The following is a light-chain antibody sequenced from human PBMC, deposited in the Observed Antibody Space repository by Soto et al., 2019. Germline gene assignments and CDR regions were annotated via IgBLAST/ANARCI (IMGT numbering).Light chain of an antibody. J-gene: IGLJ1*01. CDR3: NSYAGSSHWV. CDR2: EAT. V-gene: IGLV2-8*01. CDR1: SSDVGGYNY. Sequence: QSVLTQPPSAYGSPGQSVTISCTGTSSDVGGYNYVSWYQQHPGKSPKLMIYEATKRPSGVPDRFSGSKSGNTASLTVSGLQAEDEADYYCNSYAGSSHWVFGTGTKVTVL.